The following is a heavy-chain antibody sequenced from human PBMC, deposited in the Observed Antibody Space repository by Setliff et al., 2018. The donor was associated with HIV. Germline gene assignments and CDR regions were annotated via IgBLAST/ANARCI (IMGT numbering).Heavy chain of an antibody. J-gene: IGHJ3*02. D-gene: IGHD7-27*01. CDR1: GGSISSYY. Sequence: SETLSLTCTVSGGSISSYYWSWIRQPAGKGLEWIGRIYTSGGTKYNPSLKSRVTMSIDTSKNQFSLKLSSLTAADTAVYYCARLWGSAQAFDIWGQGTMGTVS. CDR2: IYTSGGT. V-gene: IGHV4-4*07. CDR3: ARLWGSAQAFDI.